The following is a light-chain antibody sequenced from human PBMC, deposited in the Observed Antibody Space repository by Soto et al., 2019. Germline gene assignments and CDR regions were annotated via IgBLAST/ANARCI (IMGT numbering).Light chain of an antibody. Sequence: QSVLTQPPSVSGAPGQRVTISCTVSSSNIGAGYDVHWYQQLPGTAPKLLIYGNSNRPSGVPDRLSGSKSGTSASLAITGLQAEDEADYYCQSYDSSLSGYVFGTGTKVTLL. J-gene: IGLJ1*01. CDR3: QSYDSSLSGYV. V-gene: IGLV1-40*01. CDR2: GNS. CDR1: SSNIGAGYD.